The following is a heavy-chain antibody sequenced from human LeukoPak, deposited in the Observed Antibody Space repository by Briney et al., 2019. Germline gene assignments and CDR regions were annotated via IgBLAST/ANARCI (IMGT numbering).Heavy chain of an antibody. CDR2: IYPKSGGT. V-gene: IGHV1-2*02. D-gene: IGHD3-9*01. J-gene: IGHJ5*02. CDR3: ARVSTSGYRDWLDP. CDR1: RYTFSDDY. Sequence: ASLRVSSTASRYTFSDDYIHWVRQAPGQGRGWMGWIYPKSGGTNSAQKVQGRVTMTRDTSISTAYMELSRLKFDDTAVYYCARVSTSGYRDWLDPWGQGTLVTVSS.